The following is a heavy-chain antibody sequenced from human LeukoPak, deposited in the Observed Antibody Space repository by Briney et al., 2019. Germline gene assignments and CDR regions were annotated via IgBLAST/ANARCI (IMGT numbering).Heavy chain of an antibody. D-gene: IGHD6-13*01. CDR1: GGPITGYY. J-gene: IGHJ3*01. CDR2: VSYRGST. Sequence: SQTLSLTCTVFGGPITGYYWSWIRQPPGKGLEWSGYVSYRGSTNYNPSLKSRVTISVDTSKNQFSLKLRSVTAADTAVYYCARPYSSNWYDAFHFWGQGTMVTVSS. CDR3: ARPYSSNWYDAFHF. V-gene: IGHV4-59*01.